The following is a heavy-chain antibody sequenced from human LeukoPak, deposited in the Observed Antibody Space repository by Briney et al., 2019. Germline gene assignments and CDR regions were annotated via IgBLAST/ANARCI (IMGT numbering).Heavy chain of an antibody. CDR3: ARDRLEMATITAVVRAFDI. V-gene: IGHV4-39*07. D-gene: IGHD5-24*01. J-gene: IGHJ3*02. CDR1: GFTFSSYE. Sequence: GSLRLSCAASGFTFSSYEMNWIRQPPGKGLEWIGSIYYSGSTYYNPSLKSRVTISVDTSKNQFSLKLSSVTAADTAVYYCARDRLEMATITAVVRAFDIWGQGTMVTVSS. CDR2: IYYSGST.